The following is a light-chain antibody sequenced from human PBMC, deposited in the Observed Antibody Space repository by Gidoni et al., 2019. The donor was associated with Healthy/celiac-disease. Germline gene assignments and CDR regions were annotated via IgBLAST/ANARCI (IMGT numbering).Light chain of an antibody. J-gene: IGKJ1*01. Sequence: EIVLTQSPGTLSLSPGERATLSCRASQSVSSSYLAWYQQKPGQAPRLLIYGASSGSGTDFTRTISRLEPEDFAVYYCQQYGSSPPETFGQGTKVEIK. CDR3: QQYGSSPPET. V-gene: IGKV3-20*01. CDR1: QSVSSSY. CDR2: GAS.